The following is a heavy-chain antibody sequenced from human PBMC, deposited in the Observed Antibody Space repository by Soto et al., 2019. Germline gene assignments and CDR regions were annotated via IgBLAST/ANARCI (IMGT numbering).Heavy chain of an antibody. CDR1: GFTFDSHW. CDR2: IKTYGYAA. D-gene: IGHD6-19*01. V-gene: IGHV3-74*01. J-gene: IGHJ4*02. Sequence: ESGGVLVQPGGSLRLSCVASGFTFDSHWMHWVRQAPGEGLVWVSRIKTYGYAAAYADSVKGRFTISRDNTKNTVYLQMNSLRAEDTAVYFCVRESGVAADCWGQGTLVTVSS. CDR3: VRESGVAADC.